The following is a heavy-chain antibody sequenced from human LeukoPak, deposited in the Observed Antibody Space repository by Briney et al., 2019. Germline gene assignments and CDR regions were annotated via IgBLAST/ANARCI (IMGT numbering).Heavy chain of an antibody. CDR2: LKEDVSAR. CDR1: GFSIGSHW. V-gene: IGHV3-7*01. J-gene: IGHJ4*02. CDR3: ARGPTYGSRSDFLES. D-gene: IGHD3-10*01. Sequence: GGSLRLSCVASGFSIGSHWMSWVRQAPGKGLEWVASLKEDVSARNLVDSVKGRFTISTDNAKNSLYLQMNSLRVEDTAVYYCARGPTYGSRSDFLESWGLGTLVTVSS.